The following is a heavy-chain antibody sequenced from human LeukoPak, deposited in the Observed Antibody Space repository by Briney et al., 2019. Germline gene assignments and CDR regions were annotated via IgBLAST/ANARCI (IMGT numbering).Heavy chain of an antibody. CDR2: IYPGDSDS. J-gene: IGHJ2*01. Sequence: GESLKISCKGSGYSFTNYWIAWVRQMPGKGLEWMGIIYPGDSDSRYSPSFQGQVTISADKSISTAYLQWSSLKASDTAVYYCARRRPGNSSPPTNSWYFDLWGRGTLVTVSS. V-gene: IGHV5-51*01. D-gene: IGHD4-23*01. CDR3: ARRRPGNSSPPTNSWYFDL. CDR1: GYSFTNYW.